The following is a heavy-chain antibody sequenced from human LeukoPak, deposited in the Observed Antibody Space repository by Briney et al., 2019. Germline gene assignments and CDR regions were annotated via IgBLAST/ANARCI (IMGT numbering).Heavy chain of an antibody. CDR2: INPNSGGT. D-gene: IGHD6-19*01. CDR1: GYTFTGYY. Sequence: GASVKVSCKASGYTFTGYYMHWVRQAPGQGLEWMGWINPNSGGTNYAQKFQGRVTMTRDTSISTAYMELSRLRSDDTAVYYCARGAVARDRGNYMDVWGKGTTVTISS. CDR3: ARGAVARDRGNYMDV. V-gene: IGHV1-2*02. J-gene: IGHJ6*03.